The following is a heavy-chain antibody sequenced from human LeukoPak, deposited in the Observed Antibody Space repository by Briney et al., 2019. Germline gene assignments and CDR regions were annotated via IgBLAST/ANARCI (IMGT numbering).Heavy chain of an antibody. D-gene: IGHD5-12*01. CDR3: AKSLIVATTRGDYFDY. V-gene: IGHV3-23*01. J-gene: IGHJ4*02. Sequence: PGGSLRLSCAASGFTLSSYAISWVRQAPGKGLEWVSGISGSGGTTYYADSVNGRFTISRDNSKNTLYLQMNSLRAEDTAKYYCAKSLIVATTRGDYFDYWGQGTLVTVSS. CDR2: ISGSGGTT. CDR1: GFTLSSYA.